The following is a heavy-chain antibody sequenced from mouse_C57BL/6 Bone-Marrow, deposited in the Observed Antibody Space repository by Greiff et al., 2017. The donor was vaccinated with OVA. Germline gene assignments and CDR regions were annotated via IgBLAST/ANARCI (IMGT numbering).Heavy chain of an antibody. J-gene: IGHJ4*01. CDR1: GYSITSGYY. Sequence: EVQLQESGPGLVKPSQSLSLTCSVTGYSITSGYYWNWIRQFPGNKLEWMGYISYDGSNNYNPSLKNRISITRDTSKNQFFLKLNSVTTEDTATYYCAGPDYEDAMDYWGQGTSVTVSS. CDR3: AGPDYEDAMDY. D-gene: IGHD2-4*01. CDR2: ISYDGSN. V-gene: IGHV3-6*01.